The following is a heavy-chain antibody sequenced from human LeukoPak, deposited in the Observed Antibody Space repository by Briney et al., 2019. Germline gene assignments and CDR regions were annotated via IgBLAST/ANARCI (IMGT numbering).Heavy chain of an antibody. CDR3: ARILRSQYYFDY. D-gene: IGHD3-16*01. J-gene: IGHJ4*02. Sequence: PSETLSLTCTVSGGSVSSSGDCWGWVRQPPGKGLEWIGSMFYRGNTYYNPSLKSRVTISVDTYQVSLKLTSVTAADTAVYYCARILRSQYYFDYWGQGALVTVSS. CDR2: MFYRGNT. V-gene: IGHV4-39*01. CDR1: GGSVSSSGDC.